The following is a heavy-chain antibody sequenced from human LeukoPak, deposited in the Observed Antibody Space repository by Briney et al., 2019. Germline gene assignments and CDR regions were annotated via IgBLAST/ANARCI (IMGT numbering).Heavy chain of an antibody. D-gene: IGHD3-10*01. V-gene: IGHV3-30*18. CDR2: ISYDGSNK. CDR1: GFTFSSYG. CDR3: AKGGRRGLLHYYYYYGMDV. Sequence: GGSPRLSCAASGFTFSSYGMHWVRQAPGKGLEWVAVISYDGSNKYYADSVKGRFTISRDNSKNTLYLQMNSLRAEDTAVYYCAKGGRRGLLHYYYYYGMDVWGQGTTVTVSS. J-gene: IGHJ6*02.